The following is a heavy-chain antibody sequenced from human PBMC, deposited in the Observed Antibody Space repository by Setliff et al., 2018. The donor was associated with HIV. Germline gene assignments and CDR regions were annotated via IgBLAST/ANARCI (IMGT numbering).Heavy chain of an antibody. V-gene: IGHV1-8*02. CDR1: GYTFTNYD. CDR2: MNPNSGNT. J-gene: IGHJ5*02. Sequence: GASVKVSCKASGYTFTNYDLNWVRQASGQGLEWMGWMNPNSGNTGYAQKFQGRLAMTRNTSIDTAYMELSSLTSDDTAVYYCARDIGITTTGKGWLEPWGQGTQVTVSS. CDR3: ARDIGITTTGKGWLEP. D-gene: IGHD1-1*01.